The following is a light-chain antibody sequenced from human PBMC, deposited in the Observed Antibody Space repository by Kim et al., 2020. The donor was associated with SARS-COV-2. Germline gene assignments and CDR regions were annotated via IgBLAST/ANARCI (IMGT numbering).Light chain of an antibody. CDR3: QQYNSYPY. J-gene: IGKJ2*01. CDR1: QSISSW. CDR2: DAS. Sequence: DIQMTQSPSTLSASVGDRVTITCRASQSISSWLAWYQQKPGKAPKLLIYDASSLESGVPSRFSVSGSGTEFTLTISSLQPDDFATYYCQQYNSYPYFGQGTKLEI. V-gene: IGKV1-5*01.